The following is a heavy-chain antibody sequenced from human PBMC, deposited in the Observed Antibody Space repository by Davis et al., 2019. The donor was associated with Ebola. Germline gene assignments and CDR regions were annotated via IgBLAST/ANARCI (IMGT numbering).Heavy chain of an antibody. CDR3: ARDRYTAMVKGD. Sequence: ASVKVSCKASGYTFTGYYMHWVRQAPGQGLEWMGIINPSGGSTSYAQKFQGRVTMTRDTSTSTVYMELSSLRSDDTAVYYCARDRYTAMVKGDWGQGTLVTVSS. J-gene: IGHJ4*02. CDR2: INPSGGST. V-gene: IGHV1-46*01. D-gene: IGHD5-18*01. CDR1: GYTFTGYY.